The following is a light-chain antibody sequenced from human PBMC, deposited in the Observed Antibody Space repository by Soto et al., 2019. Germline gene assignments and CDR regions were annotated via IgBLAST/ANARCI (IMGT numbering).Light chain of an antibody. CDR1: SSDVGNYNL. CDR3: CLSAGSFYV. V-gene: IGLV2-23*01. CDR2: KDT. J-gene: IGLJ1*01. Sequence: QSALTQPASVSGSPGQSITISCIGASSDVGNYNLVSWHQQHPGTAPKLIIYKDTERPSGVSDRFSGSRSGNTASLTISGLQAEDEADYYCCLSAGSFYVFGTGTKVTVL.